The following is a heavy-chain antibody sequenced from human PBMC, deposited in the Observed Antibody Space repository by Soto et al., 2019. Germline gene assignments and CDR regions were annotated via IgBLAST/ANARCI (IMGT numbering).Heavy chain of an antibody. CDR1: GGSISSSNYF. J-gene: IGHJ4*02. Sequence: PSETLSLTCTVSGGSISSSNYFWGWIRQPPGKGLEWIGSMYYSGSTYYNPSLKSRVTISVDTSKNQFSLKLSSVTAADTAMYYCSRHDYGDYVFDYWGQGTLVTVSS. V-gene: IGHV4-39*01. CDR3: SRHDYGDYVFDY. D-gene: IGHD4-17*01. CDR2: MYYSGST.